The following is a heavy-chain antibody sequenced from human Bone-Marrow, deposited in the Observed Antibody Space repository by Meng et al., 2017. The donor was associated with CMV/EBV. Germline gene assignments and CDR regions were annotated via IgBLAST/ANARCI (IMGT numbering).Heavy chain of an antibody. CDR2: IYYSGST. J-gene: IGHJ3*02. CDR3: ARGGHDLELEAFDI. Sequence: SETLSLTCTVSGGSVSSGSYYWSWIRQPPGKGLEWIGYIYYSGSTNYNPSLKSRVTISVDTSKNQFSLKLSSVTAADTAVYYCARGGHDLELEAFDIWGQGTMVTVSS. D-gene: IGHD1-7*01. CDR1: GGSVSSGSYY. V-gene: IGHV4-61*01.